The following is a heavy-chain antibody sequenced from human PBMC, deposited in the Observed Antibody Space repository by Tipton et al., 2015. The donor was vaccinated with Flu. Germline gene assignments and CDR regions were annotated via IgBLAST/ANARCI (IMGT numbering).Heavy chain of an antibody. Sequence: TLSLTCTVSGGSISSYYWSWIRQPPGKGLEWIGYIYYSGSTNYNTSLKSRVTISVDTSKNQFSLKLSSVTAADTAVYYYAIGGVYSDGSGYYYAGCSLAYWGHGTLVAVSS. CDR2: IYYSGST. D-gene: IGHD3-22*01. CDR3: AIGGVYSDGSGYYYAGCSLAY. V-gene: IGHV4-59*01. J-gene: IGHJ4*01. CDR1: GGSISSYY.